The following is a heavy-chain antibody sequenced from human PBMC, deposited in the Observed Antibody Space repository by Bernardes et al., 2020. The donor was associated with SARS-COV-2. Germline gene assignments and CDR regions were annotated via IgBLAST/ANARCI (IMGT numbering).Heavy chain of an antibody. CDR1: GGSISSNSYY. Sequence: SETLSLTCTVSGGSISSNSYYWGWIPQPKGKELEWIGSNYYSGNTYYNPSLKSRVTISVDTSKNQFSLKLSTVTAADTAVYYCASSGVGANSYYYYGMDVWGQGTTVTVSS. CDR3: ASSGVGANSYYYYGMDV. CDR2: NYYSGNT. J-gene: IGHJ6*02. V-gene: IGHV4-39*01. D-gene: IGHD1-26*01.